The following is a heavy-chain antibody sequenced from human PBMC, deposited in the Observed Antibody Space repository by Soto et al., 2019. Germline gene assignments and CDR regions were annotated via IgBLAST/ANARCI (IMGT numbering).Heavy chain of an antibody. D-gene: IGHD2-21*01. J-gene: IGHJ5*02. V-gene: IGHV4-61*01. CDR3: ARDTTVFPPGNRFDP. CDR1: GGSVSSGSYY. Sequence: SETLSLTCTVSGGSVSSGSYYWSWIRQPPGKGLEWIGYIYYSGSTNYNPSLKSRVTISVDTSKNQFSLKLSSVTAADTAVYYCARDTTVFPPGNRFDPWGQGTLVTVSS. CDR2: IYYSGST.